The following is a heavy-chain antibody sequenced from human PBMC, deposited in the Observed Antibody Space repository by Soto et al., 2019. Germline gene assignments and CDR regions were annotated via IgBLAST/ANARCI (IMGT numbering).Heavy chain of an antibody. CDR1: GYTFTSYG. J-gene: IGHJ6*02. CDR3: ARDRAEVVPAANYYYYGMDV. D-gene: IGHD2-2*01. Sequence: ASVKVSCKASGYTFTSYGISWVRQAPGQGLEWMGWISAYNGNTNYAQKLQGRVTMTTDTSTSTAYMELRSLRSDDTAVYYCARDRAEVVPAANYYYYGMDVWGQGTTVTVSS. CDR2: ISAYNGNT. V-gene: IGHV1-18*04.